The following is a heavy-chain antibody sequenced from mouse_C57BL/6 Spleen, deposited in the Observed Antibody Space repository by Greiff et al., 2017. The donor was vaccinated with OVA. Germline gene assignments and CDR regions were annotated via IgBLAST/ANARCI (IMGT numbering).Heavy chain of an antibody. Sequence: EVMLVESGGGLVKPGGSLKLSCAASGFTFSSYTMSWVRQTPEKRLEWVATISGGGGNTYYPDSVKGRFTISRDNAKNTLYLQMSSLRSEDTALYYCARELGAMDYWGQGTSVTVSS. D-gene: IGHD4-1*01. CDR3: ARELGAMDY. J-gene: IGHJ4*01. V-gene: IGHV5-9*01. CDR2: ISGGGGNT. CDR1: GFTFSSYT.